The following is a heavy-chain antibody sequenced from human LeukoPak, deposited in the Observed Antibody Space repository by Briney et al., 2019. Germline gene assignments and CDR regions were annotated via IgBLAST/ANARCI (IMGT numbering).Heavy chain of an antibody. V-gene: IGHV4-61*05. CDR1: GGSISSSSYY. J-gene: IGHJ5*02. Sequence: SETLSLTCTVSGGSISSSSYYWGWIRQPPGKGLEWIGYIYYSGSTNYNPSLKSRVTISVDTSKNQFSLKLSSVTAADTAVYYCARVLYYYGSGSYPGRIDPWGQGTLVTVSS. CDR2: IYYSGST. D-gene: IGHD3-10*01. CDR3: ARVLYYYGSGSYPGRIDP.